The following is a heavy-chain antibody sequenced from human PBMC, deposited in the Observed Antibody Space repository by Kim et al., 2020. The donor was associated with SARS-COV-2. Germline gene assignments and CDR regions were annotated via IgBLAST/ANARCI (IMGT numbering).Heavy chain of an antibody. CDR1: GFTFGDYA. CDR3: ANVYYDSSGYYWYYFDY. D-gene: IGHD3-22*01. J-gene: IGHJ4*02. Sequence: GGSLRLSCAASGFTFGDYAMHWVRQAPGKGLEWVSGISWNSGSIGYADSVKGRFTIARDNAKNSLYLQMNRLRAEDTALYYCANVYYDSSGYYWYYFDYWGPGTPVTVSS. CDR2: ISWNSGSI. V-gene: IGHV3-9*01.